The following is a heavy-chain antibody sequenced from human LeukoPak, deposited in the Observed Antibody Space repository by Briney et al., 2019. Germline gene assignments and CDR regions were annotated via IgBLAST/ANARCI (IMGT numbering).Heavy chain of an antibody. CDR3: TTVDYGDAFDI. J-gene: IGHJ3*02. D-gene: IGHD4-17*01. CDR2: IKSKTDGGTT. Sequence: NPGGSLRLSCAASGFTFSNAWMSWVRQAPGKGLEWVGLIKSKTDGGTTDYAATLKGRFTISRDELTNMLYLQMNSPKNEDTDDYYCTTVDYGDAFDIWGQGTMVTVSS. CDR1: GFTFSNAW. V-gene: IGHV3-15*01.